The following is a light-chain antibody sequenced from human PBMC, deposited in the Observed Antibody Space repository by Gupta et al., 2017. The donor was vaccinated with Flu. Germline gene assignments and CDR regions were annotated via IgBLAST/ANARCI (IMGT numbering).Light chain of an antibody. V-gene: IGLV3-19*01. J-gene: IGLJ2*01. Sequence: SSELTQDPAVSVPLGQTVSITCQGDTLRSYYASWYQQKPGQAPVLVIYGKNNRPSGIPDRFSGSSSGNTASLTITGAQAEDEAAYYCNSRDSSGNQVIFGGGTKLTVL. CDR3: NSRDSSGNQVI. CDR1: TLRSYY. CDR2: GKN.